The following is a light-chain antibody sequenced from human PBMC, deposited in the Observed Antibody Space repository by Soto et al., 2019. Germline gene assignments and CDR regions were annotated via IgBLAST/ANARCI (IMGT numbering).Light chain of an antibody. Sequence: EIVLTQSPGTLSLSPGERATLSCRASQSVTSTHLAWYQQKPGQAPRLLIYDASTRATGIPDRFSGSGSGTDFTLTISRLETEDFAVYCCQQFDGSLWTFGPGTKVDIK. CDR2: DAS. J-gene: IGKJ1*01. CDR1: QSVTSTH. V-gene: IGKV3-20*01. CDR3: QQFDGSLWT.